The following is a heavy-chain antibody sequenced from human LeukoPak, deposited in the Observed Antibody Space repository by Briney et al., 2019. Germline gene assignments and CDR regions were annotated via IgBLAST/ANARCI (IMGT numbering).Heavy chain of an antibody. Sequence: SETLSLTCAVYGGSFSGYYWSWIRQPPGKGLEWIGEINHSGSTNYNPSLKSRVTISVDTSKNQFSLKVNSVTAADTAVYYCAREGPMFDSGSYSKSLGYWGQGILVTVSS. CDR3: AREGPMFDSGSYSKSLGY. J-gene: IGHJ4*02. CDR1: GGSFSGYY. CDR2: INHSGST. D-gene: IGHD3-10*01. V-gene: IGHV4-34*01.